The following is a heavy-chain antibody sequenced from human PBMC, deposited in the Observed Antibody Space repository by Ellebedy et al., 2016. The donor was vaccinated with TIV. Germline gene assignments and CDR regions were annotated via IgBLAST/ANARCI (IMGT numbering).Heavy chain of an antibody. CDR1: GFDFSTSA. Sequence: GESLKISXAASGFDFSTSAMNWVRQAPGKGLEWISYIGSGGNIYYADSVKGRFTISRDNAKNSLYLQMNSLRVDDTAVYYCVRDRDYAFHYWGQGTLVTVSS. J-gene: IGHJ4*02. CDR3: VRDRDYAFHY. V-gene: IGHV3-48*03. D-gene: IGHD4-17*01. CDR2: IGSGGNI.